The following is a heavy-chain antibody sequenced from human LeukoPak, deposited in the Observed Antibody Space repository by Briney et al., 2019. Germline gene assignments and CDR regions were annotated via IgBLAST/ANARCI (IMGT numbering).Heavy chain of an antibody. Sequence: PEGSLRLSCAASGFTFSSYWMSWVRQAPGKGLEWVANIKQDGSEKYYVDSVKGRFTISRDNAKNSLYLQMNSLRAEDTAVYYCARARESSSWSEETGDAFDIWGQGTMVTVSS. CDR1: GFTFSSYW. D-gene: IGHD6-13*01. J-gene: IGHJ3*02. CDR3: ARARESSSWSEETGDAFDI. V-gene: IGHV3-7*01. CDR2: IKQDGSEK.